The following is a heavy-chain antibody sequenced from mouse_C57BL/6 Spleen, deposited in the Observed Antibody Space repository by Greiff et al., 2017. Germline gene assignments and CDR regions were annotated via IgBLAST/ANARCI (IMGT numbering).Heavy chain of an antibody. CDR3: ARDDWDRDYFDY. Sequence: EVQVVESGGGLVKPGGSLKLSCAASGFTFSSYAMSWVRQTPEKRLEWVATISDGGSYTYYPDNVKGRFTISRDNAKNNLYLQMSHLKSEDTAMYYCARDDWDRDYFDYWGQGTTLTVSS. CDR1: GFTFSSYA. V-gene: IGHV5-4*01. J-gene: IGHJ2*01. D-gene: IGHD4-1*01. CDR2: ISDGGSYT.